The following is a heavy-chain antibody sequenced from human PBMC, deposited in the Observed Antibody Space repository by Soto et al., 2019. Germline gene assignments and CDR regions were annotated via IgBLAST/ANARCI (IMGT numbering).Heavy chain of an antibody. CDR2: VSGSGGST. CDR3: AKEAGRDGYNVDY. J-gene: IGHJ4*02. Sequence: EVQLLESGGGLVQPGGSLRLSCAASGFPFSSYAMSWVRQAPGKGLEWVSGVSGSGGSTYYADSVKGRFTISRDNSKNTLYLQVNSLRAEDTAVYYCAKEAGRDGYNVDYWGQGTLVTVSS. D-gene: IGHD5-12*01. V-gene: IGHV3-23*01. CDR1: GFPFSSYA.